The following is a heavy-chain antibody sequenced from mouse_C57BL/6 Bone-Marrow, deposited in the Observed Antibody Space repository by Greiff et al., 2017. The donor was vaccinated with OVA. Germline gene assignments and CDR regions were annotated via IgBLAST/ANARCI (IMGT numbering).Heavy chain of an antibody. CDR3: ARAYGSSYRWYFDV. J-gene: IGHJ1*03. Sequence: DVKLVESGGGLVKPGGSLKLSCAASGFTFSDYGMHWVRQAPEKGLEWVAYISSGSSTIYYADTVKGRFTISRDNAKNTLFLQMTSLRSEDTAMYYCARAYGSSYRWYFDVWGTGTTVTVSS. D-gene: IGHD1-1*01. CDR2: ISSGSSTI. V-gene: IGHV5-17*01. CDR1: GFTFSDYG.